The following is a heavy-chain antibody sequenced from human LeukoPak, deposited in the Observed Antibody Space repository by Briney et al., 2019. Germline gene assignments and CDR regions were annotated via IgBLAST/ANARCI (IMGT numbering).Heavy chain of an antibody. CDR1: GGSISSYY. J-gene: IGHJ6*03. CDR3: ARGRTVTTALGYYYYYMDV. CDR2: IYYSGST. D-gene: IGHD4-11*01. Sequence: PSETLSLTCTVSGGSISSYYWSWIRQPPGKGLEWIGYIYYSGSTNYNPSLKSRVTISVDTSKNQFSLKLSSVTAADTAVYYCARGRTVTTALGYYYYYMDVWGKGTTVTVSS. V-gene: IGHV4-59*01.